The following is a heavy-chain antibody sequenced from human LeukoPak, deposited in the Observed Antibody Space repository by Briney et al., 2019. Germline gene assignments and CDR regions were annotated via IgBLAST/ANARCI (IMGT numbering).Heavy chain of an antibody. CDR1: GFTLSNYE. D-gene: IGHD6-19*01. V-gene: IGHV3-48*03. CDR3: AKVSGSGWHFDH. Sequence: GGSLRLSCAASGFTLSNYEMNWVRQAPGKGLEWVSFISSSGILIYYADPVKGRFTISRDNGKNSLFLQMDSLRVEDTAVYYCAKVSGSGWHFDHWGQGTLVTVSS. J-gene: IGHJ4*02. CDR2: ISSSGILI.